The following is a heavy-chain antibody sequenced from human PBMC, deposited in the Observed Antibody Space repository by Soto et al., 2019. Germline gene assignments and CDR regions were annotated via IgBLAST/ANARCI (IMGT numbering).Heavy chain of an antibody. J-gene: IGHJ4*02. V-gene: IGHV1-46*01. CDR2: INPSGGST. Sequence: QVQLVQSGAEVKKPGASVKVSCKASGYTFTSYYMHWVRQAPGQGLEWMGIINPSGGSTSYAQKFQSRVTMTRDTSTSTVYMELRSLRSEDTAVYYCARLGRGDIVVVVAATDWGQGTLVTVSS. D-gene: IGHD2-15*01. CDR1: GYTFTSYY. CDR3: ARLGRGDIVVVVAATD.